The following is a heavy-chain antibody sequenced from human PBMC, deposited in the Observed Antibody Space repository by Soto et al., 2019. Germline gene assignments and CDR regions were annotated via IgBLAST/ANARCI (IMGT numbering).Heavy chain of an antibody. V-gene: IGHV3-7*05. D-gene: IGHD5-18*01. CDR2: IEQDGSEK. Sequence: GSLRLSCAAAGFTFSSYWMSWVRQAPGKGPEWVANIEQDGSEKYYVDSVKGRFTISRDNAKNSLYLQMNSLRAEDTAVYYCARDWRGYSYGNKGGFYYYGMDVWGQGTTVTVSS. CDR3: ARDWRGYSYGNKGGFYYYGMDV. J-gene: IGHJ6*02. CDR1: GFTFSSYW.